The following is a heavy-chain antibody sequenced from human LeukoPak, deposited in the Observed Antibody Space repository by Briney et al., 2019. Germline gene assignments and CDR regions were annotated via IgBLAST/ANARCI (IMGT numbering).Heavy chain of an antibody. CDR3: ARGLDYVPFDP. CDR1: GGSFSGYY. V-gene: IGHV4-34*01. CDR2: INHSGST. D-gene: IGHD4-17*01. Sequence: SETLSLTCAVYGGSFSGYYWSWLRQPPGKGLEWIGEINHSGSTNYNPSLKSRVTISVDTSKNQFSLKLSSVTAADTAVYYCARGLDYVPFDPWGQGTLVTVSS. J-gene: IGHJ5*02.